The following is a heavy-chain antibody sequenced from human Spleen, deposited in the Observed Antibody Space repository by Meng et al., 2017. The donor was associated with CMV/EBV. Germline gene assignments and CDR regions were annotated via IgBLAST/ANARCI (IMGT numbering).Heavy chain of an antibody. CDR2: SSSSSSYI. CDR1: RFAFGSYS. CDR3: ATTYCYGSGSALAGY. Sequence: SRFAFGSYSMSRVPQGTGKGVGWVSCSSSSSSYIYYANSGKGRFTIARDNDKNSLYLQMNSLRAEETAVYYCATTYCYGSGSALAGYWGQGTLVTVSS. V-gene: IGHV3-21*01. D-gene: IGHD3-10*01. J-gene: IGHJ4*02.